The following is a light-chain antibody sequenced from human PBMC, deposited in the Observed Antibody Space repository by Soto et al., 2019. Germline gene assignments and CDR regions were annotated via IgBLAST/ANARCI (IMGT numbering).Light chain of an antibody. CDR2: GAS. CDR3: QQYGSSTGYT. CDR1: QRVSSSY. Sequence: EIVLPQSPGTLSLSPGERATLSCRASQRVSSSYLAWYQQKPGQAPRLLIYGASSRASGIPDRFSGSGSGTDFTLANRRLEPEDFAVYDGQQYGSSTGYTFGQGTKLEIK. J-gene: IGKJ2*01. V-gene: IGKV3-20*01.